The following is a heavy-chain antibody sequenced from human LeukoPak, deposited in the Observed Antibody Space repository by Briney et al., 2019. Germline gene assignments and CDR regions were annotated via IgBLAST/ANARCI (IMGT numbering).Heavy chain of an antibody. CDR1: GGSFSGYY. J-gene: IGHJ4*02. CDR3: ARSGSFTKYYFDY. Sequence: SETLSLTCAVYGGSFSGYYWSWIRQPPGKGLEWIGEINHSGSTNYNPSPKSRVTISVDTSKNQFSLKLSSVTAADTAVYYCARSGSFTKYYFDYWGQGTLVTVSS. CDR2: INHSGST. V-gene: IGHV4-34*01. D-gene: IGHD2-15*01.